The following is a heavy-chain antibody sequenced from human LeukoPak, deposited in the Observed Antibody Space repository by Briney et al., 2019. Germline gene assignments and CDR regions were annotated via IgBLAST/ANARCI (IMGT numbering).Heavy chain of an antibody. CDR1: GYAFTSYY. V-gene: IGHV1-46*03. Sequence: ASVKVSCQASGYAFTSYYMHWLRQPPGQELEWMGIINPSGGSTSYAQKFQGRVTMTRDTSTSTVYMELSSLRSEDTAVYYCARGSMGITMVLVSFFDYWGQGTLVTVSS. D-gene: IGHD3-10*01. J-gene: IGHJ4*02. CDR2: INPSGGST. CDR3: ARGSMGITMVLVSFFDY.